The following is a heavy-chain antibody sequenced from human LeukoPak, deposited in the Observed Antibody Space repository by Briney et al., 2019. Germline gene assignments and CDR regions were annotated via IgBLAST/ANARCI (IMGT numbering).Heavy chain of an antibody. CDR1: GFTFSSYS. CDR2: ISSSSSYI. V-gene: IGHV3-21*04. J-gene: IGHJ4*02. CDR3: AKSIVLPNYDFWSGYSYYFDY. D-gene: IGHD3-3*01. Sequence: PGGSLRLSCAASGFTFSSYSMNWVRQAPGKGLEWVSSISSSSSYIYYADSVKGRFTISRDNSKNTLYLQMNSLRAEDTAVYYCAKSIVLPNYDFWSGYSYYFDYWGQGTLVTVSS.